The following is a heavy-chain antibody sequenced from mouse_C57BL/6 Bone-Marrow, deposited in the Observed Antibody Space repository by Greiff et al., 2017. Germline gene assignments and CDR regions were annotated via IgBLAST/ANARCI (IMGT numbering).Heavy chain of an antibody. V-gene: IGHV1-59*01. CDR2: IDPSDSYT. Sequence: QVQLQQPGAELVRPGTSVKLSCKASGYTFTSYWMHWVKQRPGQGLEWIGVIDPSDSYTNYNQKFKGKATLTVDTSSSTAYMQLSRLTSVDSAVYYWARDSNLDYWGQGTTLTVSS. D-gene: IGHD2-5*01. CDR1: GYTFTSYW. CDR3: ARDSNLDY. J-gene: IGHJ2*01.